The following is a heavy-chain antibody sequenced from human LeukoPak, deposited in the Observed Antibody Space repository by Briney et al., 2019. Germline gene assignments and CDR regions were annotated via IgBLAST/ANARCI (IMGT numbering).Heavy chain of an antibody. CDR1: GYTFANYD. J-gene: IGHJ5*02. CDR2: MNPHSGNT. Sequence: GASVKVSCKASGYTFANYDINWVRQASGQGREWMGWMNPHSGNTGYAQNFQGRVTMTRNTSISTAYMELRSLRSEDTAVYYCARLSSHYGDYKVDPWGQGTLVTVSS. V-gene: IGHV1-8*01. CDR3: ARLSSHYGDYKVDP. D-gene: IGHD4-17*01.